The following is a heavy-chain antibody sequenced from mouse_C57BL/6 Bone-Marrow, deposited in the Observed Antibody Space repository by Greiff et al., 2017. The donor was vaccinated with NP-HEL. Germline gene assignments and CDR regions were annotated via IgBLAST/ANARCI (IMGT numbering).Heavy chain of an antibody. Sequence: ESGPGLVKPSQSLSLTCSVTGYSITSGYYWNWIRQFPGNKLEWMGYISYDGSNNYNPSLKNRISITRDTSKNQFFLKLNSVTTEDTATYYCAREVWLLPYYFDYWGQGTTLTVSS. V-gene: IGHV3-6*01. D-gene: IGHD2-3*01. J-gene: IGHJ2*01. CDR2: ISYDGSN. CDR1: GYSITSGYY. CDR3: AREVWLLPYYFDY.